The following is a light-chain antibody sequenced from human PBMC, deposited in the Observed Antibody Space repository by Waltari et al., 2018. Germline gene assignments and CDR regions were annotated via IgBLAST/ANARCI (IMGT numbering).Light chain of an antibody. Sequence: DIQMTQSPPALSASVGDRVAITCRASQSISDYLHWYQQKPGKDPRVLIYTASSLQRGVPTRFSGSGSGTEFTLTISTLQPEDAATYYCQQSYSSPWTFGQGTKVEIK. CDR1: QSISDY. CDR3: QQSYSSPWT. J-gene: IGKJ1*01. V-gene: IGKV1-39*01. CDR2: TAS.